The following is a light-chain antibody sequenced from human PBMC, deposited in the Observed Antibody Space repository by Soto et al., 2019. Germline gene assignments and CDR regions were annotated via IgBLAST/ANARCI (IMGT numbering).Light chain of an antibody. CDR1: QSIDTH. V-gene: IGKV1-39*01. Sequence: DIRMTQSPSSLSASVGDRATIACRASQSIDTHLNWYQQHPGKAPTDLIYEASNLQSGVPSRFSGSGSGTDFTLTIRGLQPDVSASYYCQQPYSPPTTFGQGTKVEIK. J-gene: IGKJ1*01. CDR2: EAS. CDR3: QQPYSPPTT.